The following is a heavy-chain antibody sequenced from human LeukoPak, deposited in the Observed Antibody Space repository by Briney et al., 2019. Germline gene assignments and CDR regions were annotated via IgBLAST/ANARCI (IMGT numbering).Heavy chain of an antibody. CDR3: ARAILSGYPDS. CDR1: GGSISSNGYY. V-gene: IGHV4-39*07. J-gene: IGHJ4*02. Sequence: PSETLSLTCTVSGGSISSNGYYWGWIRQPPGRGLEWIGNIYYSGSTYYNPSLKSRVTISLDTSKNQFSLKLSSVTAADTAVYYCARAILSGYPDSWGQGTLVIVFS. D-gene: IGHD3-3*01. CDR2: IYYSGST.